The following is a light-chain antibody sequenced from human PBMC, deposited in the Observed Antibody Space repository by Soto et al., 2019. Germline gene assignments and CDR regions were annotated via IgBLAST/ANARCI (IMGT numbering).Light chain of an antibody. CDR1: QGISSY. CDR3: QQLNSYPYT. J-gene: IGKJ2*01. V-gene: IGKV1-9*01. Sequence: IQLTQSPSSLSASVGDIVTITCRASQGISSYLAWYQQKPGKAPMLLIYAASTLQSGVPSRFSGSGSGTDFTLTISSPQPEDCATYYCQQLNSYPYTFGQWTKLEIK. CDR2: AAS.